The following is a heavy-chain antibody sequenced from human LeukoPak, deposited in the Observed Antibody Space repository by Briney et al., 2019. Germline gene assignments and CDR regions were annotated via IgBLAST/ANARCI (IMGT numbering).Heavy chain of an antibody. CDR3: ARVGVVERFDY. J-gene: IGHJ4*02. Sequence: PSETLSLTCTVSGGSISSYYLSWIRQPPGKGLEWIGSIYHSGSTYYNPSLKSRVTISVDTSKNQFSLKLSSVTAADTAVYYCARVGVVERFDYWGQGTLVTVSS. V-gene: IGHV4-38-2*02. CDR1: GGSISSYY. D-gene: IGHD3-22*01. CDR2: IYHSGST.